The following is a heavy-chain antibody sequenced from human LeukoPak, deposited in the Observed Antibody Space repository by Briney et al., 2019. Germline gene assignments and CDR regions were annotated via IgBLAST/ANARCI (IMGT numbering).Heavy chain of an antibody. Sequence: SVKVSCKASVDTFSSYAISWVRQAPGQGLEWMGKIIPIFGIANYAQKFQGRVTITADKSTSTAYMELSSLRSEDTAVYYCARDRIGSSSAPIDYWGQGTLVTVSS. D-gene: IGHD6-6*01. J-gene: IGHJ4*02. CDR1: VDTFSSYA. CDR2: IIPIFGIA. CDR3: ARDRIGSSSAPIDY. V-gene: IGHV1-69*04.